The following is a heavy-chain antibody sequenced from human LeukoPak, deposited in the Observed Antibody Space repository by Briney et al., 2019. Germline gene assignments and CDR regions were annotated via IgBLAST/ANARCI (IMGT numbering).Heavy chain of an antibody. J-gene: IGHJ2*01. V-gene: IGHV4-34*01. D-gene: IGHD3-10*01. CDR1: GGPFSGFY. CDR3: GMSLHGRGVIRGLGL. Sequence: SETLSLTCAVYGGPFSGFYWSWIRQPPGKGLEWIGEIDHSGSTNYNPSLESRVTISVDTSKNQFSLQLNSVTPEDTAVYYCGMSLHGRGVIRGLGLWGRGTLVTVSS. CDR2: IDHSGST.